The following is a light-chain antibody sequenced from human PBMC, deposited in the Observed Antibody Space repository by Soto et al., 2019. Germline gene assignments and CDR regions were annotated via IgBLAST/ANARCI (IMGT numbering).Light chain of an antibody. Sequence: EIVLTQSPGTLSLSPGERATLSCRASQSVGSSYLAWYQQKPGQAPRLLIYGASSRATGIPDRFSGSGSGTDFTVTISRLEPEDFAVYYCQQYGSSPWTFGQGTRVEIK. J-gene: IGKJ1*01. CDR2: GAS. CDR3: QQYGSSPWT. V-gene: IGKV3-20*01. CDR1: QSVGSSY.